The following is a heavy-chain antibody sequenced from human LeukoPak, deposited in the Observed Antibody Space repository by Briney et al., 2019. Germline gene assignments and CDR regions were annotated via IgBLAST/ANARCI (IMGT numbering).Heavy chain of an antibody. D-gene: IGHD3-16*02. CDR3: ASSLSLWANYRCH. CDR2: LTVDGTK. Sequence: PAGSLTLTCAASGFTLSNSEMEWVRKAPGKGLEWVSFLTVDGTKYYSDSLKGRFTISRDSAKNSLFLQMNSLRAEDTAVYYCASSLSLWANYRCHWGRGSLVSVCS. J-gene: IGHJ4*02. CDR1: GFTLSNSE. V-gene: IGHV3-48*03.